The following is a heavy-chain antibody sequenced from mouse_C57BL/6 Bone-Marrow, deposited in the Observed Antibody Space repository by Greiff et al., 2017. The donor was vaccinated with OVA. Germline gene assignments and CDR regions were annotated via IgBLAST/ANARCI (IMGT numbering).Heavy chain of an antibody. CDR2: IWSGGST. D-gene: IGHD2-5*01. V-gene: IGHV2-2*01. CDR1: GFSLTSYG. Sequence: VKLQESGPGLVQPSQSLSITCTVSGFSLTSYGVHWVRQSPGKGLEWLGVIWSGGSTDYNAAFIFRLSISKANSKNQVFFKINSLQADDTAIYYCASYYSNFYYAMDYWGQGTSVTVSS. J-gene: IGHJ4*01. CDR3: ASYYSNFYYAMDY.